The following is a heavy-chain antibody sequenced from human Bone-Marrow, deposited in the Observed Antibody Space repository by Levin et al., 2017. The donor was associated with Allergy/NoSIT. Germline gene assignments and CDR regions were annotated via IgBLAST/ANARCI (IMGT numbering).Heavy chain of an antibody. Sequence: SCAASGFTFSDYYMNWIRQAPGKGLEWVSYISSSGTTIYHADAVRGRFTVSGDNAKNSLYLQMNTLKAEDTAVYYCARQDGTYWGQGTLVTVSS. D-gene: IGHD1-14*01. CDR3: ARQDGTY. V-gene: IGHV3-11*01. CDR1: GFTFSDYY. CDR2: ISSSGTTI. J-gene: IGHJ4*02.